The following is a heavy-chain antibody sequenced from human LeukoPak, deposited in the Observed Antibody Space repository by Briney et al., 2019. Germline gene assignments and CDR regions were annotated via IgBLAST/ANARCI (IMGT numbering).Heavy chain of an antibody. D-gene: IGHD3-16*01. Sequence: GGSLRLSCAASGFTFSSYGMHWVRQAPGRGLEWVAVISYDGSNKYYADSVKGRFTISRDNSKNTLYLQMNSLRAEDTAVYYCAKQRYGGEDYWGQGTLVTVSS. CDR2: ISYDGSNK. J-gene: IGHJ4*02. CDR3: AKQRYGGEDY. V-gene: IGHV3-30*18. CDR1: GFTFSSYG.